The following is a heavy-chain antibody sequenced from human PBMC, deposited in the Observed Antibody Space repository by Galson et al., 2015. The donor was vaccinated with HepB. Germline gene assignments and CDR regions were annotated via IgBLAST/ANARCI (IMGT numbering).Heavy chain of an antibody. CDR3: ARGAPVAVVTATLNNWFDP. Sequence: SVKVSCKASGYTFSSYSIAWVRQAPGQGLEWMGWISAYDSYINYAQKLQGRVTMTTETSTTTAYMELRSLRSDDTAVYYCARGAPVAVVTATLNNWFDPWGQGTLVTVSS. CDR2: ISAYDSYI. V-gene: IGHV1-18*01. J-gene: IGHJ5*02. D-gene: IGHD2-15*01. CDR1: GYTFSSYS.